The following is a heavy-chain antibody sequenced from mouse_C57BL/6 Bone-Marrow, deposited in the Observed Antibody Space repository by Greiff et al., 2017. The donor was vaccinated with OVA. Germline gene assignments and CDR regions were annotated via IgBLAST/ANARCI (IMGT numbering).Heavy chain of an antibody. J-gene: IGHJ4*01. CDR3: ARSGSNYVGAMDY. Sequence: VQLQQPGAELVMPGASVKLSCKASGYTFTSYWMHWVKQRPGQGLEWIGEIDPSDSYTNYNQKFKAKSTLTVDKSSSTAYMQLSSLTSEDSAVYYCARSGSNYVGAMDYWGQGTSVTVSS. CDR2: IDPSDSYT. CDR1: GYTFTSYW. V-gene: IGHV1-69*01. D-gene: IGHD2-5*01.